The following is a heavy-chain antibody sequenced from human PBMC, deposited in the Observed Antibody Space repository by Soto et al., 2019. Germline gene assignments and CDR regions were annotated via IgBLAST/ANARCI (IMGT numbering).Heavy chain of an antibody. V-gene: IGHV4-34*01. CDR3: ARGLYSYGLFDP. D-gene: IGHD5-18*01. CDR2: INHSGST. CDR1: GGSFSGYY. Sequence: SETLSLTCAVYGGSFSGYYWSWIRQPPGKGLEWIGEINHSGSTNYNPSLKSRVTISVDTSKNQFSLKLSSVTAADTAVYYCARGLYSYGLFDPWGQGTLVTVSS. J-gene: IGHJ5*02.